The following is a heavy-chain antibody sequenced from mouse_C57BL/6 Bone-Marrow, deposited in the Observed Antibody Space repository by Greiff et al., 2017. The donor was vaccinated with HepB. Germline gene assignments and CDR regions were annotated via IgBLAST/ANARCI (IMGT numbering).Heavy chain of an antibody. CDR3: ARLTTVVPYYFDY. CDR2: INPYNGGT. Sequence: VHVKQSGPVLVKPGASVKVSCKASGYTFTDYYLNWVKQSHGKSLEWIGVINPYNGGTSYNQKFKGKATLTVDKSSSTAYMELNSLTSEDSAVYYCARLTTVVPYYFDYWGQGTTRTVSS. J-gene: IGHJ2*01. V-gene: IGHV1-19*01. D-gene: IGHD1-1*01. CDR1: GYTFTDYY.